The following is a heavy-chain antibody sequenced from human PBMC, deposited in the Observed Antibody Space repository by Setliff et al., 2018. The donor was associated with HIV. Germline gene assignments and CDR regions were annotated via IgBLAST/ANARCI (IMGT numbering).Heavy chain of an antibody. J-gene: IGHJ4*02. D-gene: IGHD2-21*01. CDR3: AREDIARGIGDY. CDR1: GFTFSSYA. V-gene: IGHV3-30*04. Sequence: LRLSCAASGFTFSSYAMHWVRQAPGKGLEWVAVISYDGSNKYYADSVKGRFTISRDNSKNTLYLQMNSLRAEDTAVYYCAREDIARGIGDYWGQGTLVTVSS. CDR2: ISYDGSNK.